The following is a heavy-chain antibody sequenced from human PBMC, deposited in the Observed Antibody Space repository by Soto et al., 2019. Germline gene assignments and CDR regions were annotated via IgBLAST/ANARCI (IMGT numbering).Heavy chain of an antibody. CDR2: INPNSVGT. CDR1: GYTFTGYY. V-gene: IGHV1-2*04. CDR3: ARGGGIYCSGGSCYDFDY. D-gene: IGHD2-15*01. J-gene: IGHJ4*02. Sequence: QVQLVQSGAEVKKPGASVKVSCKASGYTFTGYYMHWVRQAPGQGLEWMGWINPNSVGTNYAPKFQGWVTMTRDTSISTAYMELSRLRSDDTAVYYCARGGGIYCSGGSCYDFDYWGQGTLVTVSS.